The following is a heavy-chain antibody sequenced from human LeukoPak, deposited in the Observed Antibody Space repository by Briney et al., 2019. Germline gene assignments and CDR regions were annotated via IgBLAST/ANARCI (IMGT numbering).Heavy chain of an antibody. D-gene: IGHD6-19*01. CDR3: AKVNKQWLVFDY. CDR2: ISGSGGST. CDR1: GFTFSSYA. J-gene: IGHJ4*02. V-gene: IGHV3-23*01. Sequence: GGSLSLSCAASGFTFSSYAMSWVRQAPGKGLEWVSAISGSGGSTYYADSVKGRFTISRDNSKNTLYLQMNSLRAEDTAVYYCAKVNKQWLVFDYWGQGTLVTVSS.